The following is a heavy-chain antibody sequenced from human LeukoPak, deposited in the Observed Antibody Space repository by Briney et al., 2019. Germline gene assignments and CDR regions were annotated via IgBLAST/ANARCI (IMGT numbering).Heavy chain of an antibody. V-gene: IGHV3-49*03. CDR1: GFTFGDYA. CDR3: TRSLLWFGELPSNDAFDI. J-gene: IGHJ3*02. CDR2: IRRKAYGGTT. Sequence: GGSLRLSCTASGFTFGDYAMSGFRQAPGKGLEWVGFIRRKAYGGTTEYAASVKGRFTISRDDSKSIAYLQMNSLKTEDTAVYYCTRSLLWFGELPSNDAFDIWGQGTMVTVSS. D-gene: IGHD3-10*01.